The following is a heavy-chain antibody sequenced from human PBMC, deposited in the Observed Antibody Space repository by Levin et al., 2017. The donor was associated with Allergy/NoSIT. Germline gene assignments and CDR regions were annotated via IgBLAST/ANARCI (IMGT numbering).Heavy chain of an antibody. D-gene: IGHD3-10*01. CDR1: GFTFSTYT. V-gene: IGHV3-21*01. Sequence: LSLTCAASGFTFSTYTMNWVRQAPGKGLEWVSSISSRSNYIYYADSVKGRFTISRDNARNSLDLQMNSLRAEDTALYYCARAPEIAIVRGVINPLDFWGQGTLITVSS. CDR3: ARAPEIAIVRGVINPLDF. CDR2: ISSRSNYI. J-gene: IGHJ4*02.